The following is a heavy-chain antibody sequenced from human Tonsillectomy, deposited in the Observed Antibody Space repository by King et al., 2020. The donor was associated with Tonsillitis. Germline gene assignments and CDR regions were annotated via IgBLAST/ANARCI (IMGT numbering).Heavy chain of an antibody. V-gene: IGHV4-59*01. D-gene: IGHD4-11*01. Sequence: QLQESGPGLGKPSETLSLTCTGSGGSISSYYWSWIRQPPGKGLELIWDIYFSWSTNYNPSPKSRVTISVDTSKNQFSLKLSSVTAADTAVYYCARETVRDYYFDYWGQGTLVTVSS. CDR1: GGSISSYY. CDR3: ARETVRDYYFDY. CDR2: IYFSWST. J-gene: IGHJ4*02.